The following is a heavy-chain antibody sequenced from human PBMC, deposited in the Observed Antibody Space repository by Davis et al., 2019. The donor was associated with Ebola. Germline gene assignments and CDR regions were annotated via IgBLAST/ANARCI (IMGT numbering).Heavy chain of an antibody. V-gene: IGHV3-48*01. J-gene: IGHJ4*02. D-gene: IGHD3-22*01. CDR1: GFTFSNYW. CDR2: ISSSSSTI. Sequence: GGSLRLSCAASGFTFSNYWMNWVRQAPGKGLEWVSYISSSSSTIYYADSVKGRFTISRDNSKNTLYLQMNSLRAEDTAVYYCAKGTLVVITTYFDYWGQGTLVTVSS. CDR3: AKGTLVVITTYFDY.